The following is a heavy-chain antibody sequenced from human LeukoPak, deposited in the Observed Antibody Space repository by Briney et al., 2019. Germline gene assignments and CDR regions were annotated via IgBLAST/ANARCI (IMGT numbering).Heavy chain of an antibody. D-gene: IGHD2-2*01. CDR1: GYTFTSYY. CDR2: INPSGGST. V-gene: IGHV1-46*01. J-gene: IGHJ4*02. Sequence: ASVKVSCKASGYTFTSYYMHWVRQAPGQGLEWMGIINPSGGSTGYAQKFQGRVTMTRDTSTSTVYMELSSLRSEDTAVYYCARGYCSSTSCYGPPRYWGQGTLVTVSS. CDR3: ARGYCSSTSCYGPPRY.